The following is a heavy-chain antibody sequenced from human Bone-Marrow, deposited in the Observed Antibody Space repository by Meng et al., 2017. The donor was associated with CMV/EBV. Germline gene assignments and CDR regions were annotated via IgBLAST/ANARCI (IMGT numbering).Heavy chain of an antibody. CDR2: ISSSSSYI. D-gene: IGHD2-2*01. Sequence: EVQLVESGGGLVKPGGSLRLSCAAAGFTFSSYSMNWVRQAPGKGLEWVSSISSSSSYIYYADSVKGRFTISRDNAKNSLYLQMNSLRAEDTAVYYCARAPRAVVPAAMGYNWFDPWCQGTLCNVSS. J-gene: IGHJ5*02. CDR3: ARAPRAVVPAAMGYNWFDP. V-gene: IGHV3-21*01. CDR1: GFTFSSYS.